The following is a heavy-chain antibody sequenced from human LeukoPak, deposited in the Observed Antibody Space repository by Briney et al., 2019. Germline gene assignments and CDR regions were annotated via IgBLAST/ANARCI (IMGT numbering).Heavy chain of an antibody. Sequence: GSSVKVSCKASGGTFSSYGISWVRQAPGQGLEWMGWISAYNGNTNYAQKLQGRVTMTTDTSTSTAYMELRSLRSDDTAVYYCARDVNYYDSSGYYPGGYWGQGTLVTVSS. D-gene: IGHD3-22*01. CDR2: ISAYNGNT. J-gene: IGHJ4*02. CDR3: ARDVNYYDSSGYYPGGY. CDR1: GGTFSSYG. V-gene: IGHV1-18*01.